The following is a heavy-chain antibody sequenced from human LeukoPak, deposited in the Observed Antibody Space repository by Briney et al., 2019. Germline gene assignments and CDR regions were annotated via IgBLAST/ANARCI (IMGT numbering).Heavy chain of an antibody. CDR2: ISSSSSAI. V-gene: IGHV3-48*02. CDR1: GFTFSRFG. J-gene: IGHJ4*02. Sequence: PGGSLRLSCAASGFTFSRFGMNWVRQAPGKGLEWISYISSSSSAIYYADSVKGRFIISRDNAKNSLYLQMSSLRDEDTAVYYCAQKGGTDHWGQGTLVTVSS. D-gene: IGHD2-15*01. CDR3: AQKGGTDH.